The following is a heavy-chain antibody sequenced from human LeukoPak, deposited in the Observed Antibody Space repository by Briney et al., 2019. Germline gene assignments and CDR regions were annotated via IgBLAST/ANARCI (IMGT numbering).Heavy chain of an antibody. Sequence: GGSMRPASAADGFTLGSYAIHWDRQAPGKVREWVAVISYDGSNKYYADSVKGRFTISRDNSKNTLYLQMNSLRAEDTAVYYCARDLGDYYYFDYWGQGTLVTVSS. CDR3: ARDLGDYYYFDY. V-gene: IGHV3-30-3*01. D-gene: IGHD2-21*02. CDR2: ISYDGSNK. CDR1: GFTLGSYA. J-gene: IGHJ4*02.